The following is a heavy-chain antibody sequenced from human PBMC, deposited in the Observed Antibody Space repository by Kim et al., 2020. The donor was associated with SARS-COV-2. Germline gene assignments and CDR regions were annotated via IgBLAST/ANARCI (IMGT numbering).Heavy chain of an antibody. V-gene: IGHV3-33*06. CDR3: ANFES. Sequence: SDGSNKYYADSVKGRFIISRDNSKNMLFLQMNSLRAEDTAVYYCANFESWGQGTLVTVSS. CDR2: SDGSNK. J-gene: IGHJ4*02.